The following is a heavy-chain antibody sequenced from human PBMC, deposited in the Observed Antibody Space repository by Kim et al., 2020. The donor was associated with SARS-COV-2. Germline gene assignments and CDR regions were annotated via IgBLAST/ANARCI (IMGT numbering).Heavy chain of an antibody. CDR2: IVVGSGNT. CDR1: GFTFTSSA. Sequence: SVKVSCKASGFTFTSSAVQWVRQARGQRLEWIGWIVVGSGNTNYAQKFQERVTITRDMSTSTAYMELSSLRSEDTAVYYCAAEEVPAAGVLYYYYGMDVWGQGTTVTVSS. D-gene: IGHD2-2*01. CDR3: AAEEVPAAGVLYYYYGMDV. V-gene: IGHV1-58*01. J-gene: IGHJ6*02.